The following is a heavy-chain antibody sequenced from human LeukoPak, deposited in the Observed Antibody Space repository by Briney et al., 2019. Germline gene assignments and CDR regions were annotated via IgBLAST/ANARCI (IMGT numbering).Heavy chain of an antibody. CDR3: TTRGSRPQTNSYVDV. CDR2: IKSKTDGGTA. D-gene: IGHD6-13*01. Sequence: PGGSLRLSCAASGFTFSNAWMSWVRQAPGKGLEWVGRIKSKTDGGTADYAAPVKGRFTISRDDSKNTLYLQMNSSLKTEDTAVYYCTTRGSRPQTNSYVDVWGKGTTVTVSS. CDR1: GFTFSNAW. V-gene: IGHV3-15*01. J-gene: IGHJ6*03.